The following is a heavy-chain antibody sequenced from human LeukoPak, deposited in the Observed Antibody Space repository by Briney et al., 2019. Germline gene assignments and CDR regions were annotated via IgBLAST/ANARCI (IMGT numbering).Heavy chain of an antibody. CDR1: GYTFTSYG. CDR2: ISAYNGNT. CDR3: ARDIVVVVAADKNDYYYYYYMDV. D-gene: IGHD2-15*01. J-gene: IGHJ6*03. V-gene: IGHV1-18*01. Sequence: ASVKVSCKASGYTFTSYGISWVRQAPGQGLEWMGWISAYNGNTNYAQKLQGRVTMTTDTSTSTAYMELRSLRSDDTAVYYCARDIVVVVAADKNDYYYYYYMDVWGKGTTVTVSS.